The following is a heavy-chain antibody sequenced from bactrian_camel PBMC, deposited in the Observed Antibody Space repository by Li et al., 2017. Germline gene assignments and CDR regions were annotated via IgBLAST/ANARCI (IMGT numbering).Heavy chain of an antibody. CDR1: GSTFSSYD. CDR2: INGAGDIT. V-gene: IGHV3S40*01. Sequence: DVQLVESGGGLVQPGGSMRLSCAASGSTFSSYDMSWVRQAPGKGLEWVSVINGAGDITYYADSVQGRSAASRDNAKNMVYLQLDSLRSEDTAVYYCTVPAKGLWGPGTQVT. CDR3: TVPAKGL. J-gene: IGHJ4*01.